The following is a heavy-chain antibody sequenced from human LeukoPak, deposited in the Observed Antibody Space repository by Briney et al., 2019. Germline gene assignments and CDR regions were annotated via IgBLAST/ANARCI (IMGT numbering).Heavy chain of an antibody. CDR1: GGSISSYY. J-gene: IGHJ6*03. V-gene: IGHV4-59*01. CDR2: IYYSGST. D-gene: IGHD6-6*01. CDR3: AGGASSIAAPGVYYYYMDV. Sequence: SETLSLTCTVSGGSISSYYWSWIRQPPGKGLEWIGYIYYSGSTNYNPSLKSRVTISVDTSKNQFSLKLSSVTAADTAVYYCAGGASSIAAPGVYYYYMDVWGKGTTVTVSS.